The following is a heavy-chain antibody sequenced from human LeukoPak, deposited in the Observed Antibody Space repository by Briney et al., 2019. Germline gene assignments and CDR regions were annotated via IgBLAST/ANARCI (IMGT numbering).Heavy chain of an antibody. D-gene: IGHD1-14*01. CDR3: ATTRFFDY. Sequence: PGGSLRLSCAASGFTFSNYAMSWVRQAPGKGLEWVANIKQDGSEKYYVDSVKGRFTISRDNAKNSLYLQMNSLRAEDTAVYYCATTRFFDYWGQGTLVTVSS. CDR2: IKQDGSEK. CDR1: GFTFSNYA. J-gene: IGHJ4*02. V-gene: IGHV3-7*01.